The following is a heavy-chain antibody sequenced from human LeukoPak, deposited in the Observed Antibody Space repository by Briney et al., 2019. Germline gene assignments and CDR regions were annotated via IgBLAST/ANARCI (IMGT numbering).Heavy chain of an antibody. J-gene: IGHJ3*02. CDR1: GFTLSSYE. V-gene: IGHV3-21*01. CDR2: ISSSSNYI. CDR3: ARVSILIVPYYAFDI. D-gene: IGHD2/OR15-2a*01. Sequence: PGGSLRLSCIASGFTLSSYEMNWVRQAPGKGLEWVSSISSSSNYIYYADSVKGRFTISRDDAKNSLYLQMNSLRAEDTAVYYCARVSILIVPYYAFDIWGQGTMVTVSS.